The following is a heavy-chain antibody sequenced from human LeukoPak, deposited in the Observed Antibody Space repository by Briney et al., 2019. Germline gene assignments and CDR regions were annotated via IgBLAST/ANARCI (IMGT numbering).Heavy chain of an antibody. CDR3: ATRDGGSGWYDS. J-gene: IGHJ4*02. CDR2: IYSGGST. CDR1: GFTVSSNY. D-gene: IGHD6-19*01. Sequence: GGSLRLSCAASGFTVSSNYMSWVRQAPGKGLEWVSVIYSGGSTYYADSVKGRFTISRDNSKNTLYLQMNSLGAEDTAVYYCATRDGGSGWYDSWGQGTLVTVSS. V-gene: IGHV3-66*01.